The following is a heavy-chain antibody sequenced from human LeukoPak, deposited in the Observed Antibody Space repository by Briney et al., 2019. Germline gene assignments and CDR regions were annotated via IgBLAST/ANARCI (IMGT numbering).Heavy chain of an antibody. D-gene: IGHD6-13*01. J-gene: IGHJ1*01. V-gene: IGHV1-8*01. CDR2: MNPNSGNT. CDR3: ARGRAYSSYFQH. Sequence: ASVKVSCKASGYTFTSYDINWVRQATGQGLEWMGWMNPNSGNTGYAQKFQGRVTMTRNTSISTAYMELSSLRSEDTAVYYCARGRAYSSYFQHWGQGTLVTVSS. CDR1: GYTFTSYD.